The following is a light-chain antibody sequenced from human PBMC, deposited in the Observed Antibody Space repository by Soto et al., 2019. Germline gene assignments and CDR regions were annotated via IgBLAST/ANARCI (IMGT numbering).Light chain of an antibody. Sequence: EILLTQSPCTLSLSPGERATLSCRASQSVSPSSLAWYQQRPGQSPRLLIYGASSRATGIPDRFSGRGSGTDFTLIXSRLEPEDFAVYYCQQFAGSFGGGTKVDIK. V-gene: IGKV3-20*01. CDR2: GAS. J-gene: IGKJ4*02. CDR3: QQFAGS. CDR1: QSVSPSS.